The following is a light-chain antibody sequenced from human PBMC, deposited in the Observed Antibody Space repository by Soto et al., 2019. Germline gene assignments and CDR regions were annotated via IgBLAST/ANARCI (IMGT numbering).Light chain of an antibody. CDR2: DVN. J-gene: IGLJ1*01. V-gene: IGLV2-14*03. CDR1: STDVDGYDY. CDR3: SSYTSSAPFYV. Sequence: QSALTQPASVSGSPGQSITISCTGASTDVDGYDYVSWYQQHPGQAPKLMIYDVNNRPSGVSYRFSGSKSGDTAFLTISGLQAEDDADYYCSSYTSSAPFYVFGTGTQLTVL.